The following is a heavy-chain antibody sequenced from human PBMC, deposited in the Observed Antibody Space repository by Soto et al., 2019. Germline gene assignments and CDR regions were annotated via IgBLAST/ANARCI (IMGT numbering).Heavy chain of an antibody. CDR2: INTDGSVT. CDR3: ARASMGTLEY. J-gene: IGHJ4*02. CDR1: GFTFSDYW. Sequence: LRLSCAASGFTFSDYWMYWVRQAPGEGLVWASRINTDGSVTNYEDSVKGRFTISRDNAKNTLYLQINSLRDEDTAVYYCARASMGTLEYWGQGTLVTVSS. V-gene: IGHV3-74*01. D-gene: IGHD7-27*01.